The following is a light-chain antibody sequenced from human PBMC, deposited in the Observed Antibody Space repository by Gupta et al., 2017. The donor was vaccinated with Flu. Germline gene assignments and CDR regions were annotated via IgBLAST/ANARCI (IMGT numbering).Light chain of an antibody. Sequence: SVAISGTGTSSDVGSYNRVSWNQQPPGTAPKLIIYEVTNRPSGVPDRFSGSRSGNTASLTLSGLQAEDEADYYCSSVTNRGTYVFGTGTKVTVL. CDR2: EVT. J-gene: IGLJ1*01. CDR1: SSDVGSYNR. V-gene: IGLV2-18*02. CDR3: SSVTNRGTYV.